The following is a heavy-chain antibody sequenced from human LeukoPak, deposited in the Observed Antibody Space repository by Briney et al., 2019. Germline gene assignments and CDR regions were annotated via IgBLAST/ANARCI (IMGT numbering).Heavy chain of an antibody. CDR2: ISSSSSYI. V-gene: IGHV3-21*01. Sequence: PGGSLRLSCAASGFTFSSYSMNWVRQAPGKGLEWVSSISSSSSYIYYADYVKGGFTISRDNAKNSMYLQMNSLRAEDTAVYYCACYSGSYMYNWFDPWGQGTLVTVSS. CDR1: GFTFSSYS. D-gene: IGHD1-26*01. CDR3: ACYSGSYMYNWFDP. J-gene: IGHJ5*02.